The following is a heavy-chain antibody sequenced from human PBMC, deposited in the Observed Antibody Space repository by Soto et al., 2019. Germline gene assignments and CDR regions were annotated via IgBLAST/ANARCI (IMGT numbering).Heavy chain of an antibody. V-gene: IGHV4-30-2*01. J-gene: IGHJ4*02. CDR2: IYHSGST. CDR3: AAGGGLPRYD. CDR1: GGSISSGGYS. D-gene: IGHD5-12*01. Sequence: PSETLSLTCAVSGGSISSGGYSWSWFRQPPGKGLEWIGYIYHSGSTYYNPSLKSRVTISVDRSKNQFSLKLSSVTAADTAVYYCAAGGGLPRYDWGQGTLVTVAS.